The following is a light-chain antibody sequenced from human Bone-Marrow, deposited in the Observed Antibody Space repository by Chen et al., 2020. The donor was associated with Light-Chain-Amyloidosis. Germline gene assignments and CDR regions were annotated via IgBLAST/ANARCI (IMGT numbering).Light chain of an antibody. CDR2: RDT. V-gene: IGLV3-25*03. CDR1: DLPKKY. CDR3: QSADSSGTYEVI. J-gene: IGLJ2*01. Sequence: SYELTQPPSVSVSPGQTARITCSGEDLPKKYAYWYQQKPGQAPVLVIHRDTERPSWISERFSGSSSGRPATLTISGVHAEDEADYHCQSADSSGTYEVIFGGGTKLTVL.